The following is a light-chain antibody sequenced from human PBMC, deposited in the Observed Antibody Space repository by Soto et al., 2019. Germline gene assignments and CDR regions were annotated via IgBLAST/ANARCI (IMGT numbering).Light chain of an antibody. Sequence: EIVLTQSPSTLSSSPGERATLSCRASQSVSRTSLAWYQQQPGQARRLLIYGASSRDTDIPGSFSGSGSGTDFTLIISSLQAEDFAVYFCQQYGYSPPTFGPGTKVDIK. CDR3: QQYGYSPPT. J-gene: IGKJ3*01. V-gene: IGKV3-20*01. CDR2: GAS. CDR1: QSVSRTS.